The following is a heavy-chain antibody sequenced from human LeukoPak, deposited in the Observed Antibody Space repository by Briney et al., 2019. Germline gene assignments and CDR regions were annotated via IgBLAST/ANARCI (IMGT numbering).Heavy chain of an antibody. D-gene: IGHD2-15*01. V-gene: IGHV4-39*01. J-gene: IGHJ4*02. CDR1: GGSIRRSTYY. CDR2: IYYSGGT. Sequence: SETLSLTCTVSGGSIRRSTYYWGWIRQPPGKGLEWIGSIYYSGGTYYNPSLKSRVTISVDTSKNQFSLKLGSVTAADTAVYYCARHDGYNGGNSFFDYWGQGTLVTVSS. CDR3: ARHDGYNGGNSFFDY.